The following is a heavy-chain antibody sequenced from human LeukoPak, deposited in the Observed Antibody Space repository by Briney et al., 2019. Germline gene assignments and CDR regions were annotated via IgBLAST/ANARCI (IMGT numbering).Heavy chain of an antibody. Sequence: SETLSLTCTVSGGSIRSSYYYWGWIRQPPGKGLEWIGSIYDSGSTYYNPSLKSRVTISVDTSKNQFSLKLSSVTAADTAVYYCARSRSGYSYDHAAFEIWGQGTMVTVSS. V-gene: IGHV4-39*07. CDR1: GGSIRSSYYY. D-gene: IGHD5-18*01. J-gene: IGHJ3*02. CDR2: IYDSGST. CDR3: ARSRSGYSYDHAAFEI.